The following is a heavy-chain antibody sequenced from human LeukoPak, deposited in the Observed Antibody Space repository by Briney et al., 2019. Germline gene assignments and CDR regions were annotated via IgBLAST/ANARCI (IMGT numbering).Heavy chain of an antibody. CDR2: ISAYNGNT. Sequence: AASVKVSCKASGYTFTSYGISWVRQAPGQGLEWMGWISAYNGNTNYAQKLQGRVTMTTDTSTSTAYMELRSLRSDDTAVYYCAIYSGYSYGLRGNPLDYWGQGTLVTVSS. D-gene: IGHD5-18*01. CDR3: AIYSGYSYGLRGNPLDY. CDR1: GYTFTSYG. J-gene: IGHJ4*02. V-gene: IGHV1-18*01.